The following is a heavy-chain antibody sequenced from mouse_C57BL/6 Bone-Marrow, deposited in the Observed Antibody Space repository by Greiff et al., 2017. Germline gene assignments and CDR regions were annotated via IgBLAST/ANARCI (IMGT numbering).Heavy chain of an antibody. J-gene: IGHJ2*01. V-gene: IGHV14-4*01. Sequence: VQLQQSGAELVRPGASVKLSCTASGFNIKDDSMHWVKQRPEQGLEWIGWIDPENGDTEYASKFQGKATITADTSSNTAYLQLSSLTSEDTAVYYCTTPGSLDYWGQGTTLTVSS. CDR2: IDPENGDT. D-gene: IGHD1-1*01. CDR1: GFNIKDDS. CDR3: TTPGSLDY.